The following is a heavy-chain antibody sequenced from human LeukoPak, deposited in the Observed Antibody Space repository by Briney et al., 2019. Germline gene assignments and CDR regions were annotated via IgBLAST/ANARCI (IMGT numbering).Heavy chain of an antibody. D-gene: IGHD6-13*01. CDR3: ASSWAYFDS. Sequence: PGRSLRLSCADSGFTFSSYGMHWVRQAPGKGLEWVAVISYDGSNKYYADSVKGRFTISRDNSKNTLYLQMNSLRAEDTAVYYCASSWAYFDSCGRGTLVTVSS. CDR2: ISYDGSNK. CDR1: GFTFSSYG. V-gene: IGHV3-30*03. J-gene: IGHJ4*02.